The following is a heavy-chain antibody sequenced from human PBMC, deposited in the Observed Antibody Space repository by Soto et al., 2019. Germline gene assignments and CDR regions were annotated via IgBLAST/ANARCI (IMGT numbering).Heavy chain of an antibody. CDR1: GDSVSSNSAA. J-gene: IGHJ6*02. Sequence: SQTHSLTGDSSGDSVSSNSAAWNWIRQSPSRGLEWLGRTYYRSKWYNDYAVSVKTRITINPDTSKNQFSLQLNSVTPEDTAVYYCAREASTEDGMDVWGQGTTVTVSS. V-gene: IGHV6-1*01. CDR3: AREASTEDGMDV. CDR2: TYYRSKWYN.